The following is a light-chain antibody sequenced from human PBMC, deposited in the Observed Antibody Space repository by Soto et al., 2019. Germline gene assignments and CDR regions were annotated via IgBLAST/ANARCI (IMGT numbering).Light chain of an antibody. V-gene: IGKV3-15*01. CDR2: GAS. CDR3: QQYNNWTLT. Sequence: EIVMTQSPATLSVSPGERASLSCRASQSVGSNLAWYQQTAGQAPRLLIYGASTRATGIPARFSGSGSGTEFTLTISSLQSEDFAVYYCQQYNNWTLTFGGGTKVEIK. J-gene: IGKJ4*01. CDR1: QSVGSN.